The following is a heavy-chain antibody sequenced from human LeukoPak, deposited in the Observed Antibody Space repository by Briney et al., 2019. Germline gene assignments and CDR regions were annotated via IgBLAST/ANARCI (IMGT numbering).Heavy chain of an antibody. CDR2: IIPIFGTA. Sequence: SVKVSCKASGGTFSSYAISWVRQAPGQGLEWMGGIIPIFGTANYAQKFQGRVTITADESTSTAYMELSSLRSEDTAVYYCALGTYCGGDCFLQVDYWGQGTLVTVSS. V-gene: IGHV1-69*13. CDR1: GGTFSSYA. CDR3: ALGTYCGGDCFLQVDY. D-gene: IGHD2-21*02. J-gene: IGHJ4*02.